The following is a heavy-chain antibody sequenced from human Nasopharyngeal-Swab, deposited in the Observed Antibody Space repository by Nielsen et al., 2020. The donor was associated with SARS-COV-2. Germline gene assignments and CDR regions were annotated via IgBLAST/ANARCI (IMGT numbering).Heavy chain of an antibody. D-gene: IGHD6-6*01. CDR2: ISGNGGTT. Sequence: WIRQPPGKGLEWVSVISGNGGTTYYSDSVKGRFTISRHNSKNTLYLQMNSLRVEDTAVYYCARALDPRRYNWFDPWGQGTLVTVSS. CDR3: ARALDPRRYNWFDP. J-gene: IGHJ5*02. V-gene: IGHV3-23*01.